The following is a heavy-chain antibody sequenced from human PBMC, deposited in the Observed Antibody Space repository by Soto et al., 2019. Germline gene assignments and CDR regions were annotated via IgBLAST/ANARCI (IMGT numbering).Heavy chain of an antibody. CDR3: AKEDNYYYYMDV. CDR2: ISWNSGSI. Sequence: GGSLRLSCAASGFTFDDYAMHWVRQATGKGLEWVSGISWNSGSIGYAVSVQGRFTISRDNAKNSLYLQMNSLRAEDTALYYCAKEDNYYYYMDVWGKGTTVTVSS. J-gene: IGHJ6*03. CDR1: GFTFDDYA. V-gene: IGHV3-9*01.